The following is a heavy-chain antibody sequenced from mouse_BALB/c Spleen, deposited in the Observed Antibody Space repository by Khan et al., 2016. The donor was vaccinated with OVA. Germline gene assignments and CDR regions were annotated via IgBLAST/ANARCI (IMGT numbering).Heavy chain of an antibody. CDR3: ASHLTGSFAY. CDR2: ISSGADYT. V-gene: IGHV5-6*01. Sequence: EVELVESGGDLVKPGGSLKLSCAASGFTISAYSMSWVRQTPDKRLEWVATISSGADYTYYPDGVKGRFTISRDNAKNTLYLQMSSLKSEDTAMYYCASHLTGSFAYWGQGTLVTVSA. D-gene: IGHD4-1*01. CDR1: GFTISAYS. J-gene: IGHJ3*01.